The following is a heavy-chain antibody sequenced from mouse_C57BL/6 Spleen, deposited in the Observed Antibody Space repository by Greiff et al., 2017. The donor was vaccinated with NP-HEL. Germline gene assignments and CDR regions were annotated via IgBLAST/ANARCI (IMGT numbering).Heavy chain of an antibody. CDR2: INPNNGGT. CDR3: ARKPIWTTVGGYFDV. CDR1: GYTFTDYN. Sequence: EVQLQQSGPELVKPGASVKMSCKASGYTFTDYNMHWVKQSHGKSLEWIGYINPNNGGTSYNQKFKGKATLTVNKSSSTAYMELRSLTSEDSAVYYCARKPIWTTVGGYFDVWGTGTTVTVSS. V-gene: IGHV1-22*01. D-gene: IGHD1-1*01. J-gene: IGHJ1*03.